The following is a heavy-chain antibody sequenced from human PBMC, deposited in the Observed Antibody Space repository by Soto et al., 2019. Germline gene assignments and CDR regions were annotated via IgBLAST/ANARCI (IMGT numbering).Heavy chain of an antibody. J-gene: IGHJ4*02. V-gene: IGHV3-30*18. Sequence: QVQLVESGGGVVQPGRSLRLSCAASGFTFSSYGMHWVRQAPGKGLEWVAVISYDGSNKYYADSVKGRFTISRDNSKNTLYLQKNSLRAEDTAVYYCAKDLTMVQGVTAFDYWGQGTLVTVSS. D-gene: IGHD3-10*01. CDR1: GFTFSSYG. CDR2: ISYDGSNK. CDR3: AKDLTMVQGVTAFDY.